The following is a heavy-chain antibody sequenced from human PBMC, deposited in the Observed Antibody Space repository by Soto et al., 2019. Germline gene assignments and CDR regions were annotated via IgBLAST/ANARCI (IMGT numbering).Heavy chain of an antibody. CDR2: IHFSGST. J-gene: IGHJ4*02. Sequence: SETLSLTCTVSGGSISSSSYYWGWIRQPPGKGLEWIGSIHFSGSTKYNPSLNSRVTTSIDTSNNQFSLKVTSVTAADTAVYYCARQYSNAFDYWGQGTLVTVSS. CDR3: ARQYSNAFDY. CDR1: GGSISSSSYY. D-gene: IGHD1-26*01. V-gene: IGHV4-39*01.